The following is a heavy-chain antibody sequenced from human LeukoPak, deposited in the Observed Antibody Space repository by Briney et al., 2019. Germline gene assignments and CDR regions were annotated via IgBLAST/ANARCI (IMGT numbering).Heavy chain of an antibody. J-gene: IGHJ4*02. Sequence: ASVRVSCKASGYTFTSYCMHWVRQAPGQGLEWMGVIHPSDGSTSYTQKFQGRVSMTRDTSTSTVYMELSSLRSADTAVYYCARDAESYSLGIAVAGKYYFDYWGQGTLVTVSS. CDR1: GYTFTSYC. CDR3: ARDAESYSLGIAVAGKYYFDY. CDR2: IHPSDGST. D-gene: IGHD6-19*01. V-gene: IGHV1-46*01.